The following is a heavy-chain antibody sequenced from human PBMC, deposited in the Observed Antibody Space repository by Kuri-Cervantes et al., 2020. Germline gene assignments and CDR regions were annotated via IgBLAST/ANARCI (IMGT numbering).Heavy chain of an antibody. J-gene: IGHJ5*02. CDR1: GYTFTNYP. CDR2: NSDDSGDT. V-gene: IGHV1-18*01. Sequence: ASVKVSCKASGYTFTNYPITWVRQAPGQGLEWMGWNSDDSGDTNYAQKFQGRVTMTTDTSTNTAYMDLRSLRSDDTAVYYCAREIAAAGIRWFDPWGQGTLVTVSS. CDR3: AREIAAAGIRWFDP. D-gene: IGHD6-13*01.